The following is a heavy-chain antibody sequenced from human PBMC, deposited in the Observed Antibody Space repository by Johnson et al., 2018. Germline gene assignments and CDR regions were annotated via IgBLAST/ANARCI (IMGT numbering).Heavy chain of an antibody. V-gene: IGHV1-8*01. D-gene: IGHD4-23*01. CDR3: ARDYGGNSGGFDP. Sequence: QVQLVESGAEVKKPGASVKVSCEASGYTFTRYDIHWVRQATGQGLEWMGWMNPNSGNTGYAQKFQGRVTLTRDTSIGTAYMELSSLGSEDTAVYYCARDYGGNSGGFDPWGQGTLVTVSS. CDR2: MNPNSGNT. J-gene: IGHJ5*02. CDR1: GYTFTRYD.